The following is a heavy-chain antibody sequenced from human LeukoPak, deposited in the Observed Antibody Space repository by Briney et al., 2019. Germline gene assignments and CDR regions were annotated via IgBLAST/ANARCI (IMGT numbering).Heavy chain of an antibody. V-gene: IGHV3-30*02. CDR3: ARDGWLRSPFDY. CDR1: GFAFRSHA. J-gene: IGHJ4*02. Sequence: GGSLRLSCTASGFAFRSHAMHWVRQAPGKGLEWVAFIRYDGSKKFYADSVKGRFTISRDNSKNTLYLQMNSLRAEDTAVYYCARDGWLRSPFDYWGQGTLVTVSS. D-gene: IGHD3-16*01. CDR2: IRYDGSKK.